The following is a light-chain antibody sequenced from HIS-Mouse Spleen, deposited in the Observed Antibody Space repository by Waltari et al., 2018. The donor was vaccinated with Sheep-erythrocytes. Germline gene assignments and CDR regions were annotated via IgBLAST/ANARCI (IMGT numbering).Light chain of an antibody. Sequence: QSALTQPASVSGSPGQSLTISCTGTSSYVGSYTLVSWYQQHPGKAPKLMIYEGSKRPSGVSNRFSGSKSGNTASLTISGLQAEDEADYYCCSYAGSSTWVFGGGTKLTVL. CDR3: CSYAGSSTWV. J-gene: IGLJ3*02. V-gene: IGLV2-23*01. CDR1: SSYVGSYTL. CDR2: EGS.